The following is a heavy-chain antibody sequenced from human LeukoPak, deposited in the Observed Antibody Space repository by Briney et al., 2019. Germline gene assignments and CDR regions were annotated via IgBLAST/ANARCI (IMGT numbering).Heavy chain of an antibody. D-gene: IGHD3-10*01. CDR3: ARYGSGRYSRMAIDY. CDR1: GFTFSSYS. Sequence: PGGSLRLSCAASGFTFSSYSMNWVRQAPGKGLEWVSSISSSSSYIYYADSVKGRFTISRDNAKNSLYLQMNSLRAEDTAVYYCARYGSGRYSRMAIDYWGQGTLVTVSS. V-gene: IGHV3-21*01. CDR2: ISSSSSYI. J-gene: IGHJ4*02.